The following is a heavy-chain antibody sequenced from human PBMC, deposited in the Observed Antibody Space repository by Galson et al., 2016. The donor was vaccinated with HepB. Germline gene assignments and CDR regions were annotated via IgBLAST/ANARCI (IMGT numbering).Heavy chain of an antibody. CDR2: DT. D-gene: IGHD2-15*01. V-gene: IGHV5-51*01. J-gene: IGHJ4*02. Sequence: DTRYSPSFQGQVTISADKSISTAYLQWSSLKASDTAMYYCATFSLLQPWTYWGQGALVTVSS. CDR3: ATFSLLQPWTY.